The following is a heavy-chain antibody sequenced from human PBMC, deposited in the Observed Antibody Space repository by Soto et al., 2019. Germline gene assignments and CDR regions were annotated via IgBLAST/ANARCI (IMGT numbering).Heavy chain of an antibody. CDR1: GFSLSTTGMC. CDR2: IDWDDAK. CDR3: ARIRSSSCFDDY. D-gene: IGHD6-13*01. J-gene: IGHJ4*02. Sequence: SGPTLVNPTQTLTLTCTFSGFSLSTTGMCVSWIRQPPGKALEWLARIDWDDAKYYSTSLKTRLTISKDTSKNQVVLTMTNMDPVDTATYYCARIRSSSCFDDYWGQGTLVTVSS. V-gene: IGHV2-70*11.